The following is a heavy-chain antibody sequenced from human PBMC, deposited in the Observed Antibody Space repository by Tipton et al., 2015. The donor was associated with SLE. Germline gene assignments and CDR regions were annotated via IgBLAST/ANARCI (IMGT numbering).Heavy chain of an antibody. CDR1: GGTFSSYD. V-gene: IGHV1-8*03. CDR2: MNPNSGHT. D-gene: IGHD2/OR15-2a*01. J-gene: IGHJ2*01. CDR3: ARTSGFLWYFDL. Sequence: QSGPEVKKPGSSVKVSCKASGGTFSSYDINWVRQATGQGLEWMGWMNPNSGHTGYAQKFQGRVTITRNTPISTAYMELSSLRSEDTAVYYCARTSGFLWYFDLWGRGTLVTVSS.